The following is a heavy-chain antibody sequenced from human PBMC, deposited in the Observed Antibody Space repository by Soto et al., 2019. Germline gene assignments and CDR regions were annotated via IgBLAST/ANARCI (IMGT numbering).Heavy chain of an antibody. CDR1: GFTFSGFA. J-gene: IGHJ4*02. CDR3: ARVEQWLYIAKY. D-gene: IGHD6-19*01. CDR2: ISDDGSNK. Sequence: QVQLVESGGGVVQPGRSLRLSCAASGFTFSGFAMHWVRQAPGKGLEWVAVISDDGSNKFYADSVKGRFTISRDNSKNTLYLQMNSLRGEDTAVYYCARVEQWLYIAKYWGQGTLVTVSS. V-gene: IGHV3-30-3*01.